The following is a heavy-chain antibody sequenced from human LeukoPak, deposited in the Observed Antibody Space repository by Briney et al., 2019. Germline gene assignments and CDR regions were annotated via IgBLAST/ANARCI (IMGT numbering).Heavy chain of an antibody. CDR2: ISSSGNT. D-gene: IGHD3-3*01. CDR3: ARLGAGPTYYDFWSGYSSFYFDY. J-gene: IGHJ4*02. V-gene: IGHV4-39*02. CDR1: GGSTSSGNYY. Sequence: PSETLSLTCTVSGGSTSSGNYYWGWIRQPPGKGLEWIGGISSSGNTYYNPSLKSRITISIDTSKNHFSLKLSSVSAADTAVYYCARLGAGPTYYDFWSGYSSFYFDYWGQGTLVTVSS.